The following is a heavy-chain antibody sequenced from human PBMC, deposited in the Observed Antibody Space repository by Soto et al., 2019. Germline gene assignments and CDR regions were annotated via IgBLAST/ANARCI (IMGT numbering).Heavy chain of an antibody. CDR1: GFTFSSYA. V-gene: IGHV3-30-3*01. CDR2: ISYDGSNK. Sequence: QVQLVESGGGVVQPGRSLRLSCAASGFTFSSYAMHWVRQAPGKGLEWVAVISYDGSNKYYADSVKGRFTISRDNSKNTLYLQINSLRAEDTAVYYCAREGLKWDYWGQGTLVTVSS. J-gene: IGHJ4*02. D-gene: IGHD1-26*01. CDR3: AREGLKWDY.